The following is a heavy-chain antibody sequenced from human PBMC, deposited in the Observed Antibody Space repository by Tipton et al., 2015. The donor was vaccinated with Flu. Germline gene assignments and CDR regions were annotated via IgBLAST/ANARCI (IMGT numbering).Heavy chain of an antibody. CDR1: GYTFTSYN. J-gene: IGHJ3*01. Sequence: QSGAEVKKPGASVKVSCKASGYTFTSYNIHCVRQAPGQGLEWMGIIYPAGGGVSYAQKFQGRVIMTRDKSTATIYMELSSLRSEDTAMYYCARDKGGGTYTFDVWGQGTIVIVSS. CDR3: ARDKGGGTYTFDV. CDR2: IYPAGGGV. V-gene: IGHV1-46*01. D-gene: IGHD1/OR15-1a*01.